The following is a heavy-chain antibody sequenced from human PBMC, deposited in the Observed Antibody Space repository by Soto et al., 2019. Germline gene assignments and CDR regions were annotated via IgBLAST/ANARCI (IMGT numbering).Heavy chain of an antibody. J-gene: IGHJ4*02. D-gene: IGHD3-10*01. V-gene: IGHV1-46*01. CDR2: IIPSGGAT. Sequence: QVQLVQSGAEVKKPGASVKVSCKASGYTFTNYYMHRVRQAPGQGLEWIGRIIPSGGATNYAEKFRYRVTMTRDTSTSTVYMELSSLRSDDTAVYYCARDQGFHTFDHWGQGTLVTVSS. CDR1: GYTFTNYY. CDR3: ARDQGFHTFDH.